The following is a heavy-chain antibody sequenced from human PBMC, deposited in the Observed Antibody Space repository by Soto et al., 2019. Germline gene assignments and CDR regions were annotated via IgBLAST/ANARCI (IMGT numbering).Heavy chain of an antibody. CDR2: ITTEGSTT. V-gene: IGHV3-74*01. CDR3: ARDRGWVIFDS. CDR1: GFTFSSYI. J-gene: IGHJ4*02. Sequence: GVSLRLSCAASGFTFSSYILHWVRQTPGVGLVWVSRITTEGSTTTYAHSVKRRFTISRDNAKNTLYLQMNILSAEDTAVYYCARDRGWVIFDSWGQGP. D-gene: IGHD3-10*01.